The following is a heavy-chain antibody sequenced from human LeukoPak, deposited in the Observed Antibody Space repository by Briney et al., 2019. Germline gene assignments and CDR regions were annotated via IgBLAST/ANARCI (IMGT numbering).Heavy chain of an antibody. CDR3: ARWDSSGGYNWFDP. CDR1: GGSFSGYY. V-gene: IGHV4-34*01. CDR2: INHSGST. D-gene: IGHD3-22*01. Sequence: NPSETLSLTCAVYGGSFSGYYWSWIRQPPGKGLEWIGEINHSGSTNYNPSLKSRVTISVDTSKNQFSLKLSSVTAADTAVYYCARWDSSGGYNWFDPWGQGTLVTVSS. J-gene: IGHJ5*02.